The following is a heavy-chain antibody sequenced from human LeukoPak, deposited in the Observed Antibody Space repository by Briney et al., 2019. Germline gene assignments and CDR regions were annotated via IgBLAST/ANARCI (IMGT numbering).Heavy chain of an antibody. CDR3: AKDYPFSGSYYPFDY. Sequence: GGSLILSCAASGFTFSSYAMSWVRQAPGKGLEWVSTISRSGGSTYYADSVKGRFTISRDNSKNTLYLQMDSLRADDTAVYYCAKDYPFSGSYYPFDYWGQGTLVTVSS. D-gene: IGHD1-26*01. J-gene: IGHJ4*02. CDR1: GFTFSSYA. V-gene: IGHV3-23*01. CDR2: ISRSGGST.